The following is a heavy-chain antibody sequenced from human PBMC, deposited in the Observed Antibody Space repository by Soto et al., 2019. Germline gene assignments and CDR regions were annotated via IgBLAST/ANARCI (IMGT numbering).Heavy chain of an antibody. CDR3: ARGPGVVTAIEVGYYYGMDV. V-gene: IGHV1-69*13. Sequence: SVKVSCKASGGIFSSYAISWVRQAPGQGLEWMGGIIPIFGTANYAQNFQGRVTITADESTSTAYMELSSLRSEDTAVYYCARGPGVVTAIEVGYYYGMDVWGQGTTVTVSS. CDR1: GGIFSSYA. D-gene: IGHD2-21*02. J-gene: IGHJ6*02. CDR2: IIPIFGTA.